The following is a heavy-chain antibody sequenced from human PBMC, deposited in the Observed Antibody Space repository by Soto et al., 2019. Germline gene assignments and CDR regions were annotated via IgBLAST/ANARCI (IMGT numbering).Heavy chain of an antibody. CDR3: TTYDILTGPGY. J-gene: IGHJ4*02. V-gene: IGHV3-15*01. Sequence: PSETLSLTCAVYGGSFSGYYWSWIRQPPGKGLEWVGRIKSKTDGGTTDYAAPVKGRFTISRDDSKNTLYLQMNSLKTEDTAVYYCTTYDILTGPGYWGQGTLVTVSS. CDR2: IKSKTDGGTT. D-gene: IGHD3-9*01. CDR1: GGSFSGYY.